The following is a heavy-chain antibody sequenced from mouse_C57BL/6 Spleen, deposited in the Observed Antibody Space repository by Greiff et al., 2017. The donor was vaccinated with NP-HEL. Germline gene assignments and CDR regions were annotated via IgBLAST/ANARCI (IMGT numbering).Heavy chain of an antibody. Sequence: QVHVKQPGTELVKPGASVKLSCKASGYTFTSYWMHWVKQRPGQGLEWIGNINPSNGGTNYNEKFKSKATLTVDKSSSTAYMQLSSLTSEDSAVYYCARGGLAGGYFDYWGQGTTLTVSS. CDR2: INPSNGGT. J-gene: IGHJ2*01. CDR3: ARGGLAGGYFDY. V-gene: IGHV1-53*01. CDR1: GYTFTSYW.